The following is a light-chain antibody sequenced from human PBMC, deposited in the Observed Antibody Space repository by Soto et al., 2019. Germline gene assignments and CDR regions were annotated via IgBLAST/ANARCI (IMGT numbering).Light chain of an antibody. J-gene: IGKJ1*01. CDR2: KAS. Sequence: DIQMTQSPSTLSGSVGDRVTITCRASQTISSWLAWYQQKPGKAPKLLIYKASTLKSGVPSRFSGSGSGTDFTLTISSLQPEDFATYYCQQYNSYPWTFGQGTKV. CDR1: QTISSW. CDR3: QQYNSYPWT. V-gene: IGKV1-5*03.